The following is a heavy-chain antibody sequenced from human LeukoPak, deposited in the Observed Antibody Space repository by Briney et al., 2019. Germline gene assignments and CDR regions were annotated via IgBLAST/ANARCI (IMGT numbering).Heavy chain of an antibody. D-gene: IGHD2/OR15-2a*01. Sequence: SETLSLTCAVSGYPISGGYYWGWIRQPPGKGLEWIGTIHHTGSTFYNPSLKSRVTISVDTSKNQFSLRLSSVTAAATTVYYCASGPYFPSLDYWGQGTLVTVS. CDR1: GYPISGGYY. CDR3: ASGPYFPSLDY. CDR2: IHHTGST. J-gene: IGHJ4*02. V-gene: IGHV4-38-2*01.